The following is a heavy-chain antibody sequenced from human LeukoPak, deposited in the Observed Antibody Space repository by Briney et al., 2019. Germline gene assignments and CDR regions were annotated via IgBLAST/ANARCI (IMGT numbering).Heavy chain of an antibody. CDR3: AKEGYSRGYYSYYYMDV. D-gene: IGHD6-13*01. Sequence: GGSLRLSCAASEFTFSDYAMSWVRQAPGKGLECVSAISGSGGSTYYADSVKGRFTISRDNSKNTLYVQMNSLRAEDTAVYYCAKEGYSRGYYSYYYMDVWGKGTTVTVSS. CDR2: ISGSGGST. J-gene: IGHJ6*03. CDR1: EFTFSDYA. V-gene: IGHV3-23*01.